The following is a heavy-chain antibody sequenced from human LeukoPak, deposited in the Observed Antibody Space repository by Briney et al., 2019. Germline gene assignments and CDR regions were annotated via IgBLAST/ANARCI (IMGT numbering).Heavy chain of an antibody. D-gene: IGHD6-13*01. V-gene: IGHV6-1*01. CDR3: ARASYSSSWYWGCFDY. CDR1: GDSVSSNSAA. CDR2: TYYRSAWYN. Sequence: SQTLSLTCAISGDSVSSNSAAWNWIRQSPSRGLEWLGRTYYRSAWYNDYAVSVKSRITINPDTSKNQFSLQLNSVTPEDTAVYYCARASYSSSWYWGCFDYWGQGTLVTVSS. J-gene: IGHJ4*02.